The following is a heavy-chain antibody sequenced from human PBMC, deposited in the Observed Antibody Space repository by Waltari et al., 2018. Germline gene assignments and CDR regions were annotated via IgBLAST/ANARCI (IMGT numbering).Heavy chain of an antibody. CDR2: INHRGST. D-gene: IGHD6-13*01. Sequence: QVQLQQWGAGLLKPSETLSLTCAVYGGSFSGYYWSWIRQPPGKGLEWIGEINHRGSTNYNPSLKSRVTISVDTSKNQFSLKLSSVTAADTAVYYCARVRLRRGAAAGSNWFDPWGQGTLVTVSS. CDR1: GGSFSGYY. CDR3: ARVRLRRGAAAGSNWFDP. J-gene: IGHJ5*02. V-gene: IGHV4-34*01.